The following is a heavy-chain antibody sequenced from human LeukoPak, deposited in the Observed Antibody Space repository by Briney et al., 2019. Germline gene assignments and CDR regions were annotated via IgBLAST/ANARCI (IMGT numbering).Heavy chain of an antibody. Sequence: SETLSFTCAVYGGSFSGYYWSWIRQPPGKGLEWIGEINHSGSTNYNPSLKSRVTISVDTSKNQFPLKLSSVTAADTAVYYCARGHWYFDLWGRGTLVTVSS. CDR1: GGSFSGYY. CDR2: INHSGST. CDR3: ARGHWYFDL. V-gene: IGHV4-34*01. J-gene: IGHJ2*01.